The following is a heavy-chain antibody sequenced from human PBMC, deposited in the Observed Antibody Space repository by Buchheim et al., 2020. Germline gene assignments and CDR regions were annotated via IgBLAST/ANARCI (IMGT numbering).Heavy chain of an antibody. Sequence: QVQLVESGGGVVQPGGSLRLSCTASGFTFSTYGMHWVLQAPGKGLEWVAVISSDGSNKYYADSVKGRLTISIDNSKNTLYLSMNSLRLEDTAVYYCAKDGYISGWARYYFDYWGQGIL. CDR3: AKDGYISGWARYYFDY. V-gene: IGHV3-30*18. CDR1: GFTFSTYG. D-gene: IGHD6-19*01. J-gene: IGHJ4*02. CDR2: ISSDGSNK.